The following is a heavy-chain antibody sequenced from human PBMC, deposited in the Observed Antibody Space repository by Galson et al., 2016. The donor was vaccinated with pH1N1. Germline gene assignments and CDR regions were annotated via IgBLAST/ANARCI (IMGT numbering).Heavy chain of an antibody. D-gene: IGHD3-22*01. J-gene: IGHJ4*02. CDR3: ARGGYWVY. V-gene: IGHV1-46*01. CDR2: IDPSGGST. Sequence: SVKVSCKASGYTFTTQYVNWVRQAPGQGLEWLGVIDPSGGSTTYAQKFQGRVTVTVDTSTSTVYMEWSSLRSDDTAMYYCARGGYWVYWGQGILVTVSS. CDR1: GYTFTTQY.